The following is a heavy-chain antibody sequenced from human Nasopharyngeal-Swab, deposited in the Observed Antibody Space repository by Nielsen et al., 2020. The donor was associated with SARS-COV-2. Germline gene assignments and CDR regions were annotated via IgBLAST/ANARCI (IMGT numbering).Heavy chain of an antibody. CDR1: GFTFSSYA. CDR3: ARDGSSWYEEYYCDN. V-gene: IGHV3-30*04. Sequence: GGSLRLSCAASGFTFSSYAMDWVRQAPGKGVEWVAVISHDGSKKYYGDAVEGRFIISRDNTKNTLYLQMNSLRAEDTAVYYCARDGSSWYEEYYCDNWGQGTLVTVSS. J-gene: IGHJ4*02. D-gene: IGHD6-13*01. CDR2: ISHDGSKK.